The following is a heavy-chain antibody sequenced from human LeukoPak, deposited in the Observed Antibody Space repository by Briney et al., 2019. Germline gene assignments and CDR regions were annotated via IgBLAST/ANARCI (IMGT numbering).Heavy chain of an antibody. Sequence: GGSLRLSCAASGFTFSSHWMHWVRQAPGKGLVWVSRINSDGSSTSYADSVKGRFTISRDNAKNTLYLQMNSLRAEDTAVYYCQVSDYWYFDLWGRGTLVTVSS. CDR1: GFTFSSHW. J-gene: IGHJ2*01. CDR3: QVSDYWYFDL. V-gene: IGHV3-74*01. CDR2: INSDGSST.